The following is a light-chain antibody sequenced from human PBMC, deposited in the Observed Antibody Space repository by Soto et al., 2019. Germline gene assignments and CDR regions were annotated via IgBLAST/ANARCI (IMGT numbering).Light chain of an antibody. CDR2: AAS. Sequence: DIQMTQPPSSLSASVGDRVTITCRASQSISNYLNWYQQKPGKAPNLLIYAASILQSGVPSRFSGSGSGTDFTLTISSLQPEDFATYYCQQSYSTPQSFGPGTKVDI. CDR1: QSISNY. CDR3: QQSYSTPQS. V-gene: IGKV1-39*01. J-gene: IGKJ3*01.